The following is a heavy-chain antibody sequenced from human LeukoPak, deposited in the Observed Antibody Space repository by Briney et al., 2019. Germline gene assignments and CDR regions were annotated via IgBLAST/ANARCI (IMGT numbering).Heavy chain of an antibody. Sequence: GGSLRLSCAASGFTFSSYWMSWVRQAPGKGLEWVANIKQDGSEKYYVDSVKGRFTISRDNAKNSLYLQMNSLRAEDTAVYYCAXXXRXXVKFGGYEFAFDIWGQGTMVTVSS. CDR2: IKQDGSEK. J-gene: IGHJ3*02. V-gene: IGHV3-7*01. CDR3: AXXXRXXVKFGGYEFAFDI. D-gene: IGHD5-12*01. CDR1: GFTFSSYW.